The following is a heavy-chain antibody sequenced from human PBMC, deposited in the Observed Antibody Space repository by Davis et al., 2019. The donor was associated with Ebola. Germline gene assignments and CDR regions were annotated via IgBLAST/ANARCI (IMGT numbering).Heavy chain of an antibody. Sequence: SGPTLLQPTHTVTLTCTFSVFPLLTTGVGVGWIRQTRGKSLEWLALVYRDDDQRSSPSLRSSLTITKDTSKNQVVLTMTTMDPVDTATYFCTHREVGSECFDYWGQGTLITVST. D-gene: IGHD2-2*01. CDR3: THREVGSECFDY. CDR2: VYRDDDQ. CDR1: VFPLLTTGVG. J-gene: IGHJ4*02. V-gene: IGHV2-5*02.